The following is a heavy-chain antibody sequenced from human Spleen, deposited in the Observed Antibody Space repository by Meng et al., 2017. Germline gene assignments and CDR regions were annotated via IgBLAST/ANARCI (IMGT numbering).Heavy chain of an antibody. D-gene: IGHD6-19*01. V-gene: IGHV4-39*01. J-gene: IGHJ5*02. Sequence: QPKLQESGPGLVRPSEALSRTCSVSGGSISTSGYYWGGIRQPPGKGLEWIGSIGHSGFTYYTPSLKSRVTVSIDTSRNQFSLWLTSVTAADTAVYYCVRSSAWVRTGFDPWGQGTLVTVSS. CDR1: GGSISTSGYY. CDR3: VRSSAWVRTGFDP. CDR2: IGHSGFT.